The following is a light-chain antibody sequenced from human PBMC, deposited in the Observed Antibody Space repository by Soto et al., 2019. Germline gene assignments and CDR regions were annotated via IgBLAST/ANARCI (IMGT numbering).Light chain of an antibody. Sequence: QSVLTQPPSASGSPGQSVTISCTGTSSDVGAYKYVSWYQQYPGKAPKLMIYEVSKRPSGVPDRFSGSKSGNTASLTVSGLXXXXXXXXXCTSYVGSNIWVFGGGTKLTVL. V-gene: IGLV2-8*01. J-gene: IGLJ3*02. CDR1: SSDVGAYKY. CDR2: EVS. CDR3: TSYVGSNIWV.